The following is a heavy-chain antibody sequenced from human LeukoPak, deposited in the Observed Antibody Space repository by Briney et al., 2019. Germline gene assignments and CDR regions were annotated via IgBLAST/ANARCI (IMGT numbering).Heavy chain of an antibody. V-gene: IGHV3-30-3*01. CDR1: GFTFVNYA. CDR2: ISYDGSNK. J-gene: IGHJ3*02. CDR3: ARDQFGTGDRRDAFDI. D-gene: IGHD7-27*01. Sequence: GGSLRLSCAASGFTFVNYAIHWVRQAPGKGLEWVGFISYDGSNKFYADSVKGRFTISRDNSKNTLYLQMNSLRAEDTAVYYCARDQFGTGDRRDAFDIWGQGTMVTVSS.